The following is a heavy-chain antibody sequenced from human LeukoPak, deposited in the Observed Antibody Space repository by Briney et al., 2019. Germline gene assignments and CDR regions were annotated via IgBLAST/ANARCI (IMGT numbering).Heavy chain of an antibody. CDR3: ARRAGAYSHPYDY. CDR1: GFTVSSNS. CDR2: IYSDNT. Sequence: GGSLRLSCTVSGFTVSSNSMSWVRQAPGKGLEWVSFIYSDNTHYSDSVKGRFTISRDNSRNTLYLQMNSLRAEDTAVYYCARRAGAYSHPYDYWGQGTLVTVSS. V-gene: IGHV3-53*01. D-gene: IGHD4/OR15-4a*01. J-gene: IGHJ4*02.